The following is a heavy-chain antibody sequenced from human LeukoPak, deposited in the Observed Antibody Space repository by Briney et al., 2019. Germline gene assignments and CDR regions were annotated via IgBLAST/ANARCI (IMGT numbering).Heavy chain of an antibody. D-gene: IGHD2-8*01. Sequence: SETLSLTCTVSGDSTSNFYWNWIRQSPGKGLEWVGNIHYSGSSVYNPSLKSRGTISIDTSRRQFFLKLNSVTAADTAVYFCALAPNSNWFDFWGPGTLVTVSS. CDR3: ALAPNSNWFDF. CDR2: IHYSGSS. J-gene: IGHJ5*01. CDR1: GDSTSNFY. V-gene: IGHV4-59*03.